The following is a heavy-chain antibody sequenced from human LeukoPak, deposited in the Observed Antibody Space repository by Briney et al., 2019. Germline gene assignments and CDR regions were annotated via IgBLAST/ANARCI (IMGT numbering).Heavy chain of an antibody. CDR2: INPNGGST. D-gene: IGHD3-10*01. CDR3: ARASNYGSGNYHLDY. CDR1: GYTFTTYY. Sequence: ASVKVSCKASGYTFTTYYMHWVRQAPGQGLEWMGIINPNGGSTSYAQNRVTMTRDTSTSTFYMELSSLKSEDAAVYYCARASNYGSGNYHLDYWGQGTLVTVSS. V-gene: IGHV1-46*01. J-gene: IGHJ4*02.